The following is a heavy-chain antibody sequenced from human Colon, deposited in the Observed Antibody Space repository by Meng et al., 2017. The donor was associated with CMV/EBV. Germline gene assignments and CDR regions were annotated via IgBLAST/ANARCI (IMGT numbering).Heavy chain of an antibody. V-gene: IGHV4-30-4*08. CDR1: SGSINTVGYY. D-gene: IGHD3-16*01. CDR2: IYYGGST. CDR3: ASDRGVTRRGGRGMDV. J-gene: IGHJ6*02. Sequence: SETLSLTCTVSSGSINTVGYYWSWIRQPPGKGLEWIGYIYYGGSTFYNPSLKSRVTISADTSKNHFSLKLSSVTAADPAVYFCASDRGVTRRGGRGMDVWGQGTTVTVSS.